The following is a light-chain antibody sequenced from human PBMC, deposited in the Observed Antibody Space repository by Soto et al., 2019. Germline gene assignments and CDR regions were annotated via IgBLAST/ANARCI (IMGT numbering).Light chain of an antibody. Sequence: VWTQSPGTLSLSPGERTTLFCRASQSLSSTYLAWYQQRPGQAPRLLIFGASNRATGIPDRFRGSGSGTDFTLTISRLEPGDFAVYYCQRYGSSSLSFGEGTKVDIK. CDR1: QSLSSTY. CDR3: QRYGSSSLS. J-gene: IGKJ4*01. CDR2: GAS. V-gene: IGKV3-20*01.